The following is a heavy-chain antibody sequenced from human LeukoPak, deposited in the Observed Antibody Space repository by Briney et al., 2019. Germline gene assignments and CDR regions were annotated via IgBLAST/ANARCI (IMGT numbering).Heavy chain of an antibody. D-gene: IGHD2-2*01. Sequence: GASVKVSCKASGGTFSSYAISWVRQAPGQGLEWMGGLIPIFGTANYAQKFQGRVTITTDESTSTAYMELSSLRSEDTAVYYCARALGDIVVVPAAPYAFDIWGQGTMVTVSS. CDR1: GGTFSSYA. CDR3: ARALGDIVVVPAAPYAFDI. J-gene: IGHJ3*02. CDR2: LIPIFGTA. V-gene: IGHV1-69*05.